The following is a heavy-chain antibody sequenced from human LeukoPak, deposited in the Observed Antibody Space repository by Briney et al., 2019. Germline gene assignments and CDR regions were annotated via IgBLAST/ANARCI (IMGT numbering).Heavy chain of an antibody. CDR3: ATGHYDFWSGYYPEYFRH. V-gene: IGHV1-24*01. Sequence: ASVKVSCKVSGYTLTELSMHWVRQAPGKGLEWMGGFDSEDGETIYAQKFQGRVTMTEDTSTDTAYMELSSLRSEDTAVYYCATGHYDFWSGYYPEYFRHWGQGTLVTVSS. CDR2: FDSEDGET. CDR1: GYTLTELS. D-gene: IGHD3-3*01. J-gene: IGHJ1*01.